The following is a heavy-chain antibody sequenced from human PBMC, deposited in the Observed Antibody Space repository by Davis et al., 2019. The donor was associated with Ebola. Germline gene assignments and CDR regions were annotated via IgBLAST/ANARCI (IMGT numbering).Heavy chain of an antibody. CDR1: GGSFPGYF. D-gene: IGHD1-1*01. Sequence: PGGSLRLSCAVYGGSFPGYFWHWIRQSPGKGLAWLGEIDYSGRTNYQSSLKSRATISRDTSKNQFSLNLTSVTAADTAVYYCARGTGATSPPDYWGRGTLVTVSS. CDR3: ARGTGATSPPDY. CDR2: IDYSGRT. V-gene: IGHV4-34*01. J-gene: IGHJ4*02.